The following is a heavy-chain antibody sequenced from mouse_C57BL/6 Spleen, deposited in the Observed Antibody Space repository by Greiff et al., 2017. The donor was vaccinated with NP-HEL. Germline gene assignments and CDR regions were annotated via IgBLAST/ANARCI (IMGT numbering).Heavy chain of an antibody. CDR2: IYPGNSDT. Sequence: EVQLQQSGTVLARPGASVKMSCKTSGYTFTSYWMHWVKQRPGQGLEWIGAIYPGNSDTSYNQKFKGKAKLTAVTSASTAYMELSSLTNEDSAVYYCTREDYSGSTRYWYFDVWGTGTTVTVSS. CDR3: TREDYSGSTRYWYFDV. D-gene: IGHD1-1*01. J-gene: IGHJ1*03. V-gene: IGHV1-5*01. CDR1: GYTFTSYW.